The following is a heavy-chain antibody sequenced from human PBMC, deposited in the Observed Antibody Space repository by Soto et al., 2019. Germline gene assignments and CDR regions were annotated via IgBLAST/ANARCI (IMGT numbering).Heavy chain of an antibody. Sequence: ASVKVSCKASGYTFTSYAMHWVRRAPGHRLEWMGWINAGNGNTKYSQKFQGRVTITRDTSASTAYMELSSLRSEDTAVYYCVASCYSPYYYYDMDVWGQGTTVTVSS. J-gene: IGHJ6*02. CDR1: GYTFTSYA. CDR3: VASCYSPYYYYDMDV. V-gene: IGHV1-3*01. D-gene: IGHD2-2*01. CDR2: INAGNGNT.